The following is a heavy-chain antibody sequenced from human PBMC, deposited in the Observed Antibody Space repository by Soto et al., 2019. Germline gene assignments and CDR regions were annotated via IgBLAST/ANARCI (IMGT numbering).Heavy chain of an antibody. CDR2: ISGSGSNT. D-gene: IGHD3-22*01. Sequence: GGSLRLSCAASGFTFSAYVMTWVRQAPGKGLEWISGISGSGSNTYYADSVKGRFTISRDFSKNTLYLQMNSLRAEDTALYYCAKGHPSSGYYEWVDPWGQGTLVTVSS. J-gene: IGHJ5*02. CDR1: GFTFSAYV. CDR3: AKGHPSSGYYEWVDP. V-gene: IGHV3-23*01.